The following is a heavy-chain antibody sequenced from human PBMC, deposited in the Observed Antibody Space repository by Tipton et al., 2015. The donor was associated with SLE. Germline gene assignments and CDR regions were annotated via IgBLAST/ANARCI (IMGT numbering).Heavy chain of an antibody. CDR1: GGSISRYY. V-gene: IGHV4-4*07. Sequence: TLSLTCTVFGGSISRYYWSWIRQPAGKGLEWIGQIHSSGSTSYNPSLKSRVSISVDMSKNQVSLKLSSVTAADTALYYCARHFSGRYSFDYWGQGKLVTVSS. J-gene: IGHJ4*02. CDR3: ARHFSGRYSFDY. CDR2: IHSSGST. D-gene: IGHD1-26*01.